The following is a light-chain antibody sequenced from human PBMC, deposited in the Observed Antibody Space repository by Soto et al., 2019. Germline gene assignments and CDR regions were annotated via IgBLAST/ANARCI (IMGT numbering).Light chain of an antibody. V-gene: IGKV3-20*01. J-gene: IGKJ1*01. CDR1: QSVSNNY. CDR3: QQYYSTLTWT. Sequence: EIVLTQSPGTLSLSPGERATLSCRASQSVSNNYLAWYQQKPGQAPRLLIYGASTRATGVPARFSGSGSGTDFTLTISSLQAEDVAVYYCQQYYSTLTWTFGQGTKVDIK. CDR2: GAS.